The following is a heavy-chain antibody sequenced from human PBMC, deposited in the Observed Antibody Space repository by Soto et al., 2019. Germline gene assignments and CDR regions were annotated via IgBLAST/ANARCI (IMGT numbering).Heavy chain of an antibody. D-gene: IGHD5-12*01. CDR3: ARDSRRYDVAYYYYSGMAV. Sequence: ASVKVSCKASGYTFTSYGISWVRQAPGQGREWMGWISAYNGNTNYAQKLQGRVTMTTDTSTRTAYMELRSLSSDDTAVYYCARDSRRYDVAYYYYSGMAVWRQGTTVTVSS. CDR1: GYTFTSYG. V-gene: IGHV1-18*01. J-gene: IGHJ6*02. CDR2: ISAYNGNT.